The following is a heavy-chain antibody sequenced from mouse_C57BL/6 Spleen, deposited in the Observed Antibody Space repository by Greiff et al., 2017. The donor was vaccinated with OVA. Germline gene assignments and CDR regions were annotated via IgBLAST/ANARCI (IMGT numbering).Heavy chain of an antibody. D-gene: IGHD2-4*01. V-gene: IGHV5-12*01. CDR3: ASLDYDGYFDV. CDR1: GFTFSDYY. Sequence: DVKLVESGGGLVQPGGSLKLSCAASGFTFSDYYMYWVRQTPEKRLEWVAYISNGGGSTYYPDTVKGRFTISRDNAKNTLYLQMSRLKSEDTAMDYCASLDYDGYFDVWGTGTTVTVSS. J-gene: IGHJ1*03. CDR2: ISNGGGST.